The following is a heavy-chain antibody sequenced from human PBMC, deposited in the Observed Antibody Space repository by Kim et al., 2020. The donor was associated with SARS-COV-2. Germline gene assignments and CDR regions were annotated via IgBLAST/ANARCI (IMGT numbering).Heavy chain of an antibody. V-gene: IGHV3-30*01. Sequence: KRRFTISRDNSKNTLYLQMNSLRAEDTAVYYCARVSSGGYRGDYYYYGMDVWGQGTTVTVSS. D-gene: IGHD2-15*01. J-gene: IGHJ6*02. CDR3: ARVSSGGYRGDYYYYGMDV.